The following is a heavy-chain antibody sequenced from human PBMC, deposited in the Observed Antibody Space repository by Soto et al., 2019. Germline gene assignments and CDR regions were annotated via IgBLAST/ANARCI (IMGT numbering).Heavy chain of an antibody. CDR2: IIPILGIA. V-gene: IGHV1-69*02. CDR3: ARTASSPSSNIFGVAVAGTYDGIDY. Sequence: GASVKVSCKASGGTFSSYTISWVRQAPGQGLEWMGRIIPILGIANYAQKFQGRVTITADKSTSTAYMELSSLRSEDTAVYYCARTASSPSSNIFGVAVAGTYDGIDYWGQGTLVTVSS. CDR1: GGTFSSYT. J-gene: IGHJ4*02. D-gene: IGHD6-19*01.